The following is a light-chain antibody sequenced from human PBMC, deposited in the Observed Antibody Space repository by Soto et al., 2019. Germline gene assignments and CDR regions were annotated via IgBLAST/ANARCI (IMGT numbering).Light chain of an antibody. V-gene: IGLV1-40*01. CDR3: QSYDSSLSGVV. J-gene: IGLJ2*01. CDR1: SSNIGAGYD. CDR2: GNS. Sequence: QAVVTQPPSVSGPPGQRVTISCTGSSSNIGAGYDVHWYQQLPGTAPKLLIYGNSNRPSGVPDRFSGSKSGTSASLVITGLQAEDEADYYCQSYDSSLSGVVFGGGTKLTVL.